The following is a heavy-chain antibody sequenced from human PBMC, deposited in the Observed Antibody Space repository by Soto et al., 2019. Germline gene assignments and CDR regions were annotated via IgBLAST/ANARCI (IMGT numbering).Heavy chain of an antibody. CDR3: ARDGGMTTVVSTWFDP. D-gene: IGHD4-17*01. Sequence: SETLSLTCAVSGGSFTSNNWWTWVRQPPGQGLEWIGEIYRTGSTYYNPSLKSRVTISVDTSKNQFSLKLSSVTAADTAVYYCARDGGMTTVVSTWFDPWGQGTLVTVSS. CDR2: IYRTGST. J-gene: IGHJ5*02. CDR1: GGSFTSNNW. V-gene: IGHV4-4*02.